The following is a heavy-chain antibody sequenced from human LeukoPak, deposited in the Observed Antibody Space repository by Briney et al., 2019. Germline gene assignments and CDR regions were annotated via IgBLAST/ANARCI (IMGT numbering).Heavy chain of an antibody. CDR1: GYSISSGYY. CDR3: VGVTTVTTLGYYYMDV. Sequence: PSETLSLTCTVSGYSISSGYYWGWIRQPPGKGLEWIGSIYHSGSTYYNPSLKSRVTISVDTSKNQFSLKLSSVTAADTAVYYCVGVTTVTTLGYYYMDVWGKGTTVTVSS. CDR2: IYHSGST. D-gene: IGHD4-17*01. J-gene: IGHJ6*03. V-gene: IGHV4-38-2*02.